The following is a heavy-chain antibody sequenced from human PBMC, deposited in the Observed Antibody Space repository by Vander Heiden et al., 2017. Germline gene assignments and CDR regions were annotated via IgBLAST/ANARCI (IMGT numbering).Heavy chain of an antibody. J-gene: IGHJ4*02. CDR2: TQPDGMDE. D-gene: IGHD2-15*01. CDR3: IGSGASAY. CDR1: GVKFTDYW. Sequence: EEQPVESVGGLVQPGGCLRLSCPASGVKFTDYWMKWGRQAPGKGLEWVGNTQPDGMDEYYVDSVKGRFSISRANAKTYPSPQMNSLRAEEAAVDYGIGSGASAYWGQGALVTVTS. V-gene: IGHV3-7*01.